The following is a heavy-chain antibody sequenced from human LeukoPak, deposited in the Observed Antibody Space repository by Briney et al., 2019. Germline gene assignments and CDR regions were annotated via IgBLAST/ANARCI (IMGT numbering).Heavy chain of an antibody. Sequence: GGSLRLSCAASGFTFSSYGMHWVRQAPGKGLEWVAVISYDGSNKYYADSVKGRFTISRDNSKNTLYLQMNSLRAEDTAVYYCACLYGDYTPFDYWGQGTLVTVSS. V-gene: IGHV3-30*03. CDR2: ISYDGSNK. CDR1: GFTFSSYG. D-gene: IGHD4-17*01. J-gene: IGHJ4*02. CDR3: ACLYGDYTPFDY.